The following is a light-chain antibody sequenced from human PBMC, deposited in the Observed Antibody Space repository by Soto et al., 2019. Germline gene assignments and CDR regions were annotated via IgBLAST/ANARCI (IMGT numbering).Light chain of an antibody. J-gene: IGKJ1*01. V-gene: IGKV3-20*01. CDR3: QQYGSSPPRT. CDR1: QSVSSSY. CDR2: GAS. Sequence: EIVLTQSPGTLSLSPGERATLSCRASQSVSSSYLAWYQQKPGQAPRLLIYGASSRATGIPDRFSGSGSGSDFTLTISRLEPEDFAVYYCQQYGSSPPRTFGQGTEVEIK.